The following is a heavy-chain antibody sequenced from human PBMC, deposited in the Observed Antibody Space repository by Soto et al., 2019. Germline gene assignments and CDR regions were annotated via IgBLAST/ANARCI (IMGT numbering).Heavy chain of an antibody. CDR3: TTDLEGRYCSSTSCYSY. D-gene: IGHD2-2*02. J-gene: IGHJ4*02. CDR1: GFTFSNAW. V-gene: IGHV3-15*01. Sequence: PGGSLRLSCAASGFTFSNAWMSWVRQAPGKGLEWVGRIKSKTDGGTTDYAAPVKGRFTISRDDSKNTLYLQMNSLKTEDTAVYYCTTDLEGRYCSSTSCYSYWGQGTLVTVSS. CDR2: IKSKTDGGTT.